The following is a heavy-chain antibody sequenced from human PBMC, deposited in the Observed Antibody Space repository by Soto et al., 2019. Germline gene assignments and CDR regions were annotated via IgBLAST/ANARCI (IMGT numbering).Heavy chain of an antibody. Sequence: PSETLFLTCAVSGRSISSGGYSWSWIRQPPGKGLEWIGYIYHSGSTYYNPSLKSRVTISVDRSKNQFSLKLSSVTAADTAVYYCARESLALVDSSGYYRGWFDPWGQGTLVTVSS. CDR1: GRSISSGGYS. CDR3: ARESLALVDSSGYYRGWFDP. J-gene: IGHJ5*02. D-gene: IGHD3-22*01. CDR2: IYHSGST. V-gene: IGHV4-30-2*01.